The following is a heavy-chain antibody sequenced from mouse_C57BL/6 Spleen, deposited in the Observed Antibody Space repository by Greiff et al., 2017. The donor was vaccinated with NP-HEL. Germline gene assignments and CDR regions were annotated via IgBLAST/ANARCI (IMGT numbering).Heavy chain of an antibody. J-gene: IGHJ2*01. Sequence: EVKLVESEGGLVQPGSSMKLSCTASGFTFSDYYMAWVRQVPEKGLEWVANINYDGSSTYYLDSLKSRFIISRDNAKNILYLQMSSLKSEDTATYYCARASNLGYYCDYWGQGTTLTVSS. CDR3: ARASNLGYYCDY. V-gene: IGHV5-16*01. CDR2: INYDGSST. CDR1: GFTFSDYY. D-gene: IGHD2-10*02.